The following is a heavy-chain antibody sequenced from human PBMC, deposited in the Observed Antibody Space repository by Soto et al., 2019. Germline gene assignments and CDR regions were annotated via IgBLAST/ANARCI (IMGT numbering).Heavy chain of an antibody. Sequence: SETLSLTCTVPGFSIRSYYWSWIRQPPGKGLEWVGYIYFSGNTNYNPSLKSRVTISADTSRNQFSLKLSSVTAADTAVYYCARGRGDYYFDYWGQGTPVTVSS. CDR3: ARGRGDYYFDY. J-gene: IGHJ4*02. D-gene: IGHD3-10*01. CDR2: IYFSGNT. V-gene: IGHV4-59*01. CDR1: GFSIRSYY.